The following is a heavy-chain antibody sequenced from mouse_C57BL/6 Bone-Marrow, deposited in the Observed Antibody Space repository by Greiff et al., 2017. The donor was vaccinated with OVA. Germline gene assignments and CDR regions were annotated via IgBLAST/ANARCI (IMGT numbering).Heavy chain of an antibody. CDR2: IYPGSGST. D-gene: IGHD1-1*01. J-gene: IGHJ2*01. Sequence: VQLQQPGAELVKPGASVKMSCKASGYTFPSYWITWVKQRPGQGLEWIGDIYPGSGSTNYNEKFKSKATLTVDTSSSTAYMQLSSLTSDDSAVYYCARFTTVVAKDYFDYWGQGTTLTVSS. V-gene: IGHV1-55*01. CDR1: GYTFPSYW. CDR3: ARFTTVVAKDYFDY.